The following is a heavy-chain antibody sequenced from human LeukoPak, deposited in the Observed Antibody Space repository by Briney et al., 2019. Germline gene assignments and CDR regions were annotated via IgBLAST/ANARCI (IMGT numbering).Heavy chain of an antibody. CDR2: INHSGCT. J-gene: IGHJ5*02. CDR1: GGSFSGYY. CDR3: ARGSFWSGYYLWFDP. D-gene: IGHD3-3*01. V-gene: IGHV4-34*01. Sequence: SETLSLTCAVYGGSFSGYYWSWIRQPPGKGLEWIGEINHSGCTNYNPSLKSRVTISVDTSKNQFSLKLSSVTAADTAVYYCARGSFWSGYYLWFDPWGQGTLVTVSS.